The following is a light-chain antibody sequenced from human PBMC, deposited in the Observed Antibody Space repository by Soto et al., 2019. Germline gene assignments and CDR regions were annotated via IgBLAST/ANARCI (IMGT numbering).Light chain of an antibody. CDR1: RGISSY. CDR2: AAS. Sequence: AIRMTQSPSSFSASTGDRVTITCRASRGISSYLAWYQQKPGKAPKLLIYAASTLQSGVPSRFSGSGSGTDFTLTISCLQSVDFATYYCQQYYSYPLTFGQGTKVDIK. V-gene: IGKV1-8*01. J-gene: IGKJ1*01. CDR3: QQYYSYPLT.